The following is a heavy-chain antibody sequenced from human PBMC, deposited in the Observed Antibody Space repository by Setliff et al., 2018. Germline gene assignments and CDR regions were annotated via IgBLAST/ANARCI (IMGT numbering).Heavy chain of an antibody. CDR3: ARGRNVAARLLDS. Sequence: SETLSLTCAAYGGTFSDYHWTWIRQSPEKGLEWIGEINHRGSTNYNPSLKSRVTISIDTSKDQFSLKLISVTAADTSVYFCARGRNVAARLLDSWGQGTRVTVSS. J-gene: IGHJ4*02. CDR1: GGTFSDYH. CDR2: INHRGST. V-gene: IGHV4-34*01. D-gene: IGHD6-6*01.